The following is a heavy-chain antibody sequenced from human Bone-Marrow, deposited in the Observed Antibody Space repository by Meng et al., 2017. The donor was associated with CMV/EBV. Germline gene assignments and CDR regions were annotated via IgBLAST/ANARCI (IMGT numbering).Heavy chain of an antibody. CDR2: IYYSGST. CDR3: ARSLSFKSGFQNRNWFDS. J-gene: IGHJ5*01. CDR1: GGSISSYY. V-gene: IGHV4-59*12. Sequence: SETLSLTCTVSGGSISSYYWSWIRQPPGKGLEWIGYIYYSGSTYYNPSLKSRVTISVDTSKNQFSLKLSSVTAADTAVYYCARSLSFKSGFQNRNWFDSWGQGTLVTVSS. D-gene: IGHD3-3*01.